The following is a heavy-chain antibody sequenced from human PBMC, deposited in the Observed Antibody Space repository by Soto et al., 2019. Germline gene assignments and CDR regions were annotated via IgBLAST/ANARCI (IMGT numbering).Heavy chain of an antibody. Sequence: QVQLQESGPGLVKPSWTLSLTFAVSGGSISSRNWWSWVRQPPVKGLEWIGEIYHSGSTNYNPSLKSRVTISVAKSKNQFSLKLSSVTAADTAVYYCAGVKAGQGGFDYWGQGTLVTVSS. J-gene: IGHJ4*02. CDR3: AGVKAGQGGFDY. D-gene: IGHD6-19*01. CDR1: GGSISSRNW. CDR2: IYHSGST. V-gene: IGHV4-4*02.